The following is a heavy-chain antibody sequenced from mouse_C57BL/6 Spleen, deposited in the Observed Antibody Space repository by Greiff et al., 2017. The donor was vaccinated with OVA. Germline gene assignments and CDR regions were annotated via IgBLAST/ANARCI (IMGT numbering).Heavy chain of an antibody. J-gene: IGHJ3*01. CDR2: INPNNGGT. CDR1: GYTFTDYN. D-gene: IGHD2-1*01. Sequence: VQLQQSGPELVKPGASVKIPCKASGYTFTDYNMDWVKQSHGKSLEWIGDINPNNGGTIYNQKFKGKATLTVDKSASTAYMELRSLTSEDTAVYDCEREEFYGKLAWFAYWGQGTLVTVSA. CDR3: EREEFYGKLAWFAY. V-gene: IGHV1-18*01.